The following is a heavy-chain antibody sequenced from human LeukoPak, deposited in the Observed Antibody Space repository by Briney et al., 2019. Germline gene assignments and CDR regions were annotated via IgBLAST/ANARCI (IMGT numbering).Heavy chain of an antibody. D-gene: IGHD3-22*01. J-gene: IGHJ6*02. CDR1: GFTFSSYW. CDR3: ARGDDYDSSGYYSYYYGMDV. CDR2: INSDGSNT. Sequence: GGSLRLSCAASGFTFSSYWVHWVRQGPGKGLVWVSRINSDGSNTNYADSVKGRFTISRDNAKNTLYLQMNSLRAEGTAVYYCARGDDYDSSGYYSYYYGMDVWGQGTTVTVSS. V-gene: IGHV3-74*01.